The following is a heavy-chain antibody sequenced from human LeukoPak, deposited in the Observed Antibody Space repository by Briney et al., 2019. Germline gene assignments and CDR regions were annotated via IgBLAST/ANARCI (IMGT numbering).Heavy chain of an antibody. V-gene: IGHV3-30*02. CDR2: IRYDGSNT. D-gene: IGHD3-10*01. CDR1: GFTFSTSD. CDR3: ASDGRRSGSYSNYFDY. J-gene: IGHJ4*02. Sequence: TGVSLRLSCAASGFTFSTSDMHWVRQAPGKGLEWVAFIRYDGSNTYYADSVKGRFTISRDNSKNTLFLQMNSLRAEDAALYYCASDGRRSGSYSNYFDYWGQGTLVTVSS.